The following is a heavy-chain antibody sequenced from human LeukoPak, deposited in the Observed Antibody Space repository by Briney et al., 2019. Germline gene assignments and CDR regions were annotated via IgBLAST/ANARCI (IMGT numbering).Heavy chain of an antibody. CDR1: GGSISSYY. D-gene: IGHD3-22*01. CDR3: ARDYYDSSGYGWFDP. V-gene: IGHV4-59*01. CDR2: IYYSGST. J-gene: IGHJ5*02. Sequence: SETLSLTCTVSGGSISSYYWSWIRQPPGKGLEWIGYIYYSGSTNYNPSPKSRVTISVDTSKNQFSLKLSSVTAADTAVYYCARDYYDSSGYGWFDPWGQGTLVTVSS.